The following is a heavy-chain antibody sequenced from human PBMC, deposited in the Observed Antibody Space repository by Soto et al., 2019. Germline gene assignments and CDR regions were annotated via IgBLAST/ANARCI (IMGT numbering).Heavy chain of an antibody. CDR2: IYYSGST. Sequence: PSETLSLTCPVSGGSICSSTYYWGWIRQPPGKGLGWIGSIYYSGSTYYNPSLKSRVTISVDTSKNQFSLRLSSVTAADTAVYYCARTEDTAMVRLGAFDIWGQGTMVTVSS. D-gene: IGHD5-18*01. CDR1: GGSICSSTYY. V-gene: IGHV4-39*01. CDR3: ARTEDTAMVRLGAFDI. J-gene: IGHJ3*02.